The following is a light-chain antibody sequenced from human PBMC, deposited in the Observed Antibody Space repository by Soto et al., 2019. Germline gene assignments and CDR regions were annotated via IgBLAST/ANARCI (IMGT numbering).Light chain of an antibody. CDR2: AAS. Sequence: DIQMTQSPASLSGSVADRVTMTWGASQGIRRWLAWYQQKPGKAPKLLIYAASSLQSGVPSRFSGRGSGTDFTLTISSLQPEDFATYYCQQSYSTPRTFGQGTKVDIK. J-gene: IGKJ1*01. CDR1: QGIRRW. V-gene: IGKV1-12*01. CDR3: QQSYSTPRT.